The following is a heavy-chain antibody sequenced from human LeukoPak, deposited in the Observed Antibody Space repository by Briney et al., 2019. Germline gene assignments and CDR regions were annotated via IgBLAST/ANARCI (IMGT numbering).Heavy chain of an antibody. V-gene: IGHV4-59*01. CDR2: NYYSGST. CDR3: ASTPYSSSSYFDY. Sequence: PSETLSLTCTVSGGSISSYYWSWIRQPPGKGLEWIGYNYYSGSTNYNPSLKSRVTISVDTSKNQFSLKLSSVTAADTAVYYCASTPYSSSSYFDYWGQGTLVTVSS. D-gene: IGHD6-13*01. J-gene: IGHJ4*02. CDR1: GGSISSYY.